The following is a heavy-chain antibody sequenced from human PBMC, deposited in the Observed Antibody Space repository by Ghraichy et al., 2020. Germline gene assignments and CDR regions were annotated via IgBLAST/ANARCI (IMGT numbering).Heavy chain of an antibody. V-gene: IGHV3-74*01. D-gene: IGHD1-1*01. CDR2: INSAGSGT. CDR1: GFTFSSYW. J-gene: IGHJ4*02. Sequence: GGSLRLSCAASGFTFSSYWMHWVRQAPGKGLVWVSRINSAGSGTSYADSVKGRFTISRDNAKNTLYLQMNSLRAEDTALYYCARGNDQTTTTRDVDYWGQGTLVTVSS. CDR3: ARGNDQTTTTRDVDY.